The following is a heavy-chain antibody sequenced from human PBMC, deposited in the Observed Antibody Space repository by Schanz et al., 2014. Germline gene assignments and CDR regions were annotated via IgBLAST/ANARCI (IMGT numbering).Heavy chain of an antibody. D-gene: IGHD6-13*01. CDR2: ISGSGETT. CDR3: AKGRGSWGYFFDS. CDR1: GFTFSSYA. V-gene: IGHV3-23*04. J-gene: IGHJ4*02. Sequence: EVQLVESGGGLVKPGGSLRLSCAASGFTFSSYAMSWVRQAPGKGLEWVSAISGSGETTYYADSVKGRFTISRDNSKNALYLQMNSLRSEDTAVYYCAKGRGSWGYFFDSWGQGTLVTVSS.